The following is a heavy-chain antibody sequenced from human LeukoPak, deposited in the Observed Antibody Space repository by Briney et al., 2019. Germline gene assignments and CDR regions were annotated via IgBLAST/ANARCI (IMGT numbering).Heavy chain of an antibody. D-gene: IGHD3-22*01. CDR3: ARDGDYYDSSGYYYRWLGG. V-gene: IGHV3-53*01. J-gene: IGHJ4*02. Sequence: PGGSLRLSCAASGFTVSSNYMSWVRQAPGKGLEWVSVIYSGGSTYYADSVKDGFTISRDNSKSTLYLQMNSLRAEDTAVYYCARDGDYYDSSGYYYRWLGGWGQRTLVTVSS. CDR2: IYSGGST. CDR1: GFTVSSNY.